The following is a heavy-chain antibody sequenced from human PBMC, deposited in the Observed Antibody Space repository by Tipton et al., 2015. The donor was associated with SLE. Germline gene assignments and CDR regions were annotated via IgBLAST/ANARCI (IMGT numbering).Heavy chain of an antibody. CDR2: INSDGSST. Sequence: GSLRLSCAASGFTFSSYWIHWVRQAPGKGLVWVSRINSDGSSTTYADSVKGRFTISRDNTKNTLYLQMNSLRAEDTAVYYCARSGGDCSSASCYDLSFDVWGQGTTVTASS. D-gene: IGHD2-2*01. J-gene: IGHJ3*01. CDR1: GFTFSSYW. CDR3: ARSGGDCSSASCYDLSFDV. V-gene: IGHV3-74*01.